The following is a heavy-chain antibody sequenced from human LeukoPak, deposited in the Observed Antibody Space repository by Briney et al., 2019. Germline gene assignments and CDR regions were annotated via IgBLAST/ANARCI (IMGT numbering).Heavy chain of an antibody. CDR1: GGSISSGGYY. CDR3: AKARSSTVTTSFDY. CDR2: ISGSGGST. V-gene: IGHV3-23*01. J-gene: IGHJ4*02. D-gene: IGHD4-17*01. Sequence: LSLTCTVSGGSISSGGYYWSWVRQAPGEGLEWVSTISGSGGSTYYADSVKGRFTISRDNSKNTLYLQMNSLRAEDTAVYYCAKARSSTVTTSFDYWGQGTLVTVSS.